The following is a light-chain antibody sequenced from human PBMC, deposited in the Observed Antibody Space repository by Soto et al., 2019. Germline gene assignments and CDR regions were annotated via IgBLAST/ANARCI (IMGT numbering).Light chain of an antibody. CDR1: QSISSN. V-gene: IGKV3-15*01. Sequence: EIVMTQSPAILSVSPGERATLSCRANQSISSNLAWYQQKPGQAPRLLIYGVATRATGIPARFSGSGSGTDFTLTINSLQSEDFAVYYCQMYNNWVGTFGGGTKVEIK. J-gene: IGKJ4*01. CDR2: GVA. CDR3: QMYNNWVGT.